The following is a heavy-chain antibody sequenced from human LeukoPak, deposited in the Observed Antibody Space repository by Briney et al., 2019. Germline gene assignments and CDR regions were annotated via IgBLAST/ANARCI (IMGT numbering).Heavy chain of an antibody. Sequence: PGGSLRLSYTASGFIFGDYSMNWVRQAPGKGLEWVGFIRSKAYGGTAEYAASVKGRFTISRDDSKSIAYLQMNSLKTEDTAVYYCTRVGYSSGWYSVYWGQGTLVTVSS. D-gene: IGHD6-25*01. CDR3: TRVGYSSGWYSVY. V-gene: IGHV3-49*04. J-gene: IGHJ4*02. CDR1: GFIFGDYS. CDR2: IRSKAYGGTA.